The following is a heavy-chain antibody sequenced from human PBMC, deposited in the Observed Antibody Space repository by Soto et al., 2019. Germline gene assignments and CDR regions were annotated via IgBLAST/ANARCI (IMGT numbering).Heavy chain of an antibody. Sequence: GGSLRLSCAASGFTFSSYSMNWVRQAPGKGLEWVSYISSSSSTIYYADSVKGRFTISRDNSKNTLYLQMNSLRAEDTAVYYCARGYADSDSWGQGTQVTVSS. CDR1: GFTFSSYS. CDR3: ARGYADSDS. V-gene: IGHV3-48*01. CDR2: ISSSSSTI. J-gene: IGHJ4*02. D-gene: IGHD5-18*01.